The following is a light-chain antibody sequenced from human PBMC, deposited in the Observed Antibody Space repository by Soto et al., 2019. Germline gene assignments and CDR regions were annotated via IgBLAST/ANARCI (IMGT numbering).Light chain of an antibody. CDR3: QQYNNWPPV. CDR1: QSVSSN. CDR2: GAS. Sequence: EIVMTQSPATLSVSPGGRATLSCRASQSVSSNLAWYQQKPGQAPRLLIYGASTRATGIPARFSGSGSGTEFTLTISSLQSEDFAVYYCQQYNNWPPVFGQGTKVDI. J-gene: IGKJ1*01. V-gene: IGKV3-15*01.